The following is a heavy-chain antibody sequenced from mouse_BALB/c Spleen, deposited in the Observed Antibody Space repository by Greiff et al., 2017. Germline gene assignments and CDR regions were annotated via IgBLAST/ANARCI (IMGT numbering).Heavy chain of an antibody. Sequence: QVQLKESGPGLVAPSQSLSITCTVSGFSLTGNGVNWVRQPPGKGLEWLGMIWGDGSTDYNSALKSRQSISKDNSKSQVSLKMNSLQTADTARYYCARVGGYYAMDYWGQGTSVTVSA. J-gene: IGHJ4*01. CDR1: GFSLTGNG. CDR3: ARVGGYYAMDY. V-gene: IGHV2-6-7*01. CDR2: IWGDGST.